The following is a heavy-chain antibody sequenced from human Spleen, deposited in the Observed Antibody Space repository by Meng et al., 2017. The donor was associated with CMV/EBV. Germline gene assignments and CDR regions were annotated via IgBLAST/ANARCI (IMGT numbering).Heavy chain of an antibody. J-gene: IGHJ4*02. CDR1: GVSFSDYY. D-gene: IGHD3-10*01. CDR3: ARGSLYYYGSGRGGFDY. Sequence: QLGARPFTPVHTPALTCVLLGVSFSDYYWSWSRQPPGKGLGWIGEINNSGSTNYNPSLKSRVTISVDTSKNQFSLKLSSVTAADTAVYYCARGSLYYYGSGRGGFDYWGQGTLVTVSS. V-gene: IGHV4-34*01. CDR2: INNSGST.